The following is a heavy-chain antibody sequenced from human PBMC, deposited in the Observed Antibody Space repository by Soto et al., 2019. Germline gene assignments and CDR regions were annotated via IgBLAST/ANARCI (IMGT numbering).Heavy chain of an antibody. CDR3: ARRLQWQLRPLDS. Sequence: QAHLMESGGGLVKPGGSLRLSCAGSGFIFSDYYITWIRRAPGKGLEGVSYINTLSSAIYYADSVKGRFTISRDNAKNSVYLQMNSLRAEDTAVYYCARRLQWQLRPLDSWGRGTLVTVSS. CDR2: INTLSSAI. CDR1: GFIFSDYY. J-gene: IGHJ4*02. V-gene: IGHV3-11*01. D-gene: IGHD6-19*01.